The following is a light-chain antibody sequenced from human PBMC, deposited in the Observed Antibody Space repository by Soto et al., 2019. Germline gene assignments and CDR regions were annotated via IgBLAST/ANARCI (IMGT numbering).Light chain of an antibody. J-gene: IGKJ1*01. CDR1: QSVGTS. Sequence: DIQMTQSPSTLSASVGDRLTITCRASQSVGTSLAWYQQKAGIAPKLLIYQASSLKNGVPSRFSGSVSGTEFTLIISSLHTDDFATYYCQQYNTYRTFGQGTKVETK. CDR3: QQYNTYRT. CDR2: QAS. V-gene: IGKV1-5*03.